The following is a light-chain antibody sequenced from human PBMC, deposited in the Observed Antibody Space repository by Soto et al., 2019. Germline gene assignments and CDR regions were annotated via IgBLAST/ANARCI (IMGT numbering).Light chain of an antibody. CDR1: QSVSSN. Sequence: EIVMTQSPATLSVSPGERATLSCRASQSVSSNLAWYQQKPGQAPRLLIYGASTRATGIPARFSGSGSGTEFTLTISSLQSEHFAVYYCQQYNNAWTFGQGTKVDIK. CDR2: GAS. J-gene: IGKJ1*01. CDR3: QQYNNAWT. V-gene: IGKV3-15*01.